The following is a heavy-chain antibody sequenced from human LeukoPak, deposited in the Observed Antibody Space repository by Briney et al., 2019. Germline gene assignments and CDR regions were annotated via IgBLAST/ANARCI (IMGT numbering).Heavy chain of an antibody. CDR1: GGSFSGYY. CDR2: INHSGST. J-gene: IGHJ4*02. Sequence: PSETLSLTCAVYGGSFSGYYWSWIRQPPGKGLEWIGEINHSGSTNYNPSLKSRVTISVDTSKNQFSLKLSSVTAADTAVYYCARGAGPGDDYWGQGTLVTVSS. D-gene: IGHD6-13*01. CDR3: ARGAGPGDDY. V-gene: IGHV4-34*01.